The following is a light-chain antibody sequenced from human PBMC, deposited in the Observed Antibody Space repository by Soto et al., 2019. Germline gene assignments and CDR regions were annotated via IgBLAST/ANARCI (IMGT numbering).Light chain of an antibody. CDR1: QSVSSNY. CDR3: QQDGSSAWT. J-gene: IGKJ1*01. Sequence: EIVLTQSPGTLSLSPGERATLSCRASQSVSSNYLAWYRQKPGQAPRPLIYGASSRATGIPDRVSGRGAGTDGTLTISRLASESFAVYSFQQDGSSAWTHGQGAKVVIK. V-gene: IGKV3-20*01. CDR2: GAS.